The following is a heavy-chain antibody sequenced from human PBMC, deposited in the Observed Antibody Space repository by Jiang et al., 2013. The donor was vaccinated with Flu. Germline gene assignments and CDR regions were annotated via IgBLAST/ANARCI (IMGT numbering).Heavy chain of an antibody. CDR2: FDPEDGET. CDR3: ATGEGKLWFGELLLDY. Sequence: SGAEVKKPGASVKVSCKVSGYTLTELSMHWVRQAPGKGLEWMGGFDPEDGETIYAQKFQGRVTMTEDTSTDTAYMELSSLRSEDTAVYYCATGEGKLWFGELLLDYWGQGTLVTVSS. J-gene: IGHJ4*02. CDR1: GYTLTELS. V-gene: IGHV1-24*01. D-gene: IGHD3-10*01.